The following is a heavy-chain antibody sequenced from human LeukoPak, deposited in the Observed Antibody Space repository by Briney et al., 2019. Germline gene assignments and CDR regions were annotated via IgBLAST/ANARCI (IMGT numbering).Heavy chain of an antibody. D-gene: IGHD5-18*01. CDR1: GFTFDDYA. CDR2: ISWNSGSI. V-gene: IGHV3-9*01. CDR3: ASGYSYGSADY. J-gene: IGHJ4*02. Sequence: PGGSLRLSCAASGFTFDDYAMHWVRHAPGKGLEWVSGISWNSGSIVYADSVKGRFTISRDNAKNSLYLQMNSLRAEDTALYYCASGYSYGSADYWGQGTLVTVSS.